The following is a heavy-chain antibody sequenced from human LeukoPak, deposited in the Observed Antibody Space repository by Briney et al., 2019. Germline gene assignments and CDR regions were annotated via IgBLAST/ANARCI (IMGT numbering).Heavy chain of an antibody. CDR3: ATEGLRTGFSPYYFDY. V-gene: IGHV1-24*01. CDR1: GYTLTELS. D-gene: IGHD3/OR15-3a*01. J-gene: IGHJ4*02. CDR2: FDPEDGET. Sequence: SVKVSCKVSGYTLTELSMHWVRQAPGKGLEWMGGFDPEDGETIYAQKFQGRVTMTEDTSTDTAYMELSSLRSEDTAVYYCATEGLRTGFSPYYFDYWGQGTLVTVSS.